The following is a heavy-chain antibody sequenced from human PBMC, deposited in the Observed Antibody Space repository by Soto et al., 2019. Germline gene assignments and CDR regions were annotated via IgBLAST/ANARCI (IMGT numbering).Heavy chain of an antibody. CDR1: GYSISIGYY. D-gene: IGHD3-10*01. CDR2: IYHGENT. Sequence: SETLSLTCAVSGYSISIGYYWGWVRQTPGKGLEWIGSIYHGENTYYNPSLKSRVTISADTSNNQFSLKLSSVTAADTAVYYCARGGDTMARGVIIFYYYGMDVWGQGTTVTVSS. CDR3: ARGGDTMARGVIIFYYYGMDV. J-gene: IGHJ6*02. V-gene: IGHV4-38-2*01.